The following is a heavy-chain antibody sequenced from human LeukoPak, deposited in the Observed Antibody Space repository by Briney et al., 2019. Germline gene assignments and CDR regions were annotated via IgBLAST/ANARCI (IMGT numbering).Heavy chain of an antibody. V-gene: IGHV4-31*03. CDR3: ARVVDSSGYNYYFDY. CDR1: GGSISSGGYY. CDR2: IYYSGST. J-gene: IGHJ4*02. Sequence: SETLSLTCTVSGGSISSGGYYWSWIRQHPGKGLEWIGYIYYSGSTYYNPSLKSRVTISVDTSKNQFFLKLSSVTAADTAVYYCARVVDSSGYNYYFDYWGQGTLVTVSS. D-gene: IGHD3-22*01.